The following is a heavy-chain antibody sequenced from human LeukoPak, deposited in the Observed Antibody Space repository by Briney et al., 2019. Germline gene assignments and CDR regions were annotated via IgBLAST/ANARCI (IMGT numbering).Heavy chain of an antibody. CDR3: ARVNDPAANCYYYMDV. D-gene: IGHD2-2*01. J-gene: IGHJ6*03. CDR2: IYHSGST. CDR1: GGSISSGGYY. Sequence: SQTLSLTCTVSGGSISSGGYYWSWIRQPPGKGLEWIGYIYHSGSTYYNPSLKSRVTISVDRSKNQFSLKLSSVTAADTAVYYCARVNDPAANCYYYMDVWGKGTTVTVSS. V-gene: IGHV4-30-2*01.